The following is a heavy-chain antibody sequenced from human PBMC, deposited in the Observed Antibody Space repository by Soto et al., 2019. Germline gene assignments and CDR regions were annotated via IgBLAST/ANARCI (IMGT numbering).Heavy chain of an antibody. CDR2: ISSYNGDT. CDR3: ARDQNGPGAPYYYYGMDV. J-gene: IGHJ6*02. CDR1: GFTFTRSG. V-gene: IGHV1-18*01. D-gene: IGHD3-10*01. Sequence: ASVKVSCKASGFTFTRSGISWGRQAPGQGPEWMGWISSYNGDTHYADFVKGRFTISRDNSKNMLYLQMNSLRVEDTAVYYCARDQNGPGAPYYYYGMDVWGQGTTVTVSS.